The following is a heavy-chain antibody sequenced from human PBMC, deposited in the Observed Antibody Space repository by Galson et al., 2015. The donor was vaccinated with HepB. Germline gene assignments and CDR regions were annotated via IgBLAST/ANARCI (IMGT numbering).Heavy chain of an antibody. CDR2: IWYDGSKK. CDR3: ARDQSIGVVAPYYYYYMDV. D-gene: IGHD2-2*01. V-gene: IGHV3-33*01. Sequence: SLRLSCAASAFTFSNFGMNWVRQAPGKGLEWVAVIWYDGSKKFYADSVKGRFTISRDNSNNTLYLQMSSLKAEDTAVYYCARDQSIGVVAPYYYYYMDVWGKGTTVTVSS. J-gene: IGHJ6*03. CDR1: AFTFSNFG.